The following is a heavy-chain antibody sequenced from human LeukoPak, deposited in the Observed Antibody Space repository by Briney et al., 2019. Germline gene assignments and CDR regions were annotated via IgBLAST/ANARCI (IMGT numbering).Heavy chain of an antibody. CDR2: MNPNSGNT. J-gene: IGHJ5*02. CDR1: GYTFTSYD. V-gene: IGHV1-8*01. Sequence: ASVKVSCKASGYTFTSYDINWVRQATGQGLEWMGWMNPNSGNTGYAQKFQGRVTMTRNTSISTAYMELSSLRSEDTAVYYCARGGQLARLLYNWFDPWGQGTLVTVSP. CDR3: ARGGQLARLLYNWFDP. D-gene: IGHD6-13*01.